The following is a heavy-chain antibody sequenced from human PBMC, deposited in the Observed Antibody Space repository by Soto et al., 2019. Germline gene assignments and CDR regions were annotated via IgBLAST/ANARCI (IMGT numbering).Heavy chain of an antibody. CDR1: GFTFDDYT. CDR3: AKDSETSSSYYVDY. V-gene: IGHV3-43*01. CDR2: ISWDGGST. J-gene: IGHJ4*02. Sequence: GGSLRLSCAASGFTFDDYTMHWVRQAPGKGLEWVSLISWDGGSTYYADSVKGRFTISRDNSKNSLYLQMNSLRTEDTALYYCAKDSETSSSYYVDYWGQGTLVTVSS. D-gene: IGHD6-6*01.